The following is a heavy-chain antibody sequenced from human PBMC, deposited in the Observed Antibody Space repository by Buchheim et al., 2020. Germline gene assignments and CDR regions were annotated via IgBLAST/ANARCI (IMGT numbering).Heavy chain of an antibody. Sequence: QVHLQESGPGLVKPSETLSLTCAVYGGSFSGYYWSWIRQPPGKGLEWIGEINHSGSTNYNPSLKSRVTISVDTSKNQFSLKLSSVTAADTAVYYCARGKKGPARLDYWGQGTL. J-gene: IGHJ4*02. CDR3: ARGKKGPARLDY. D-gene: IGHD6-6*01. CDR1: GGSFSGYY. V-gene: IGHV4-34*01. CDR2: INHSGST.